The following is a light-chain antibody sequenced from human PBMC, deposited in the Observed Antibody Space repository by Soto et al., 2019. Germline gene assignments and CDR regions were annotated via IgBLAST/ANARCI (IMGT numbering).Light chain of an antibody. J-gene: IGLJ2*01. Sequence: QSVLTQSPSASGTPGQRVTISCSGSSSNIGTDAVSWFQQLPRTAPKLLIYSNNQRPSGVPDRFSGSKSGTSASLAISGLQAEDEAHYYCSVLDFRLKALVFGGGTKLTVL. V-gene: IGLV1-44*01. CDR1: SSNIGTDA. CDR3: SVLDFRLKALV. CDR2: SNN.